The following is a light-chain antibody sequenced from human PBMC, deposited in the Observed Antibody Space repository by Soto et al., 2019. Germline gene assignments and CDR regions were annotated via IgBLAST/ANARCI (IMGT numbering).Light chain of an antibody. J-gene: IGKJ1*01. CDR3: QRYNSAPRT. V-gene: IGKV1-27*01. CDR1: QAINNY. Sequence: DIQMTQSPSSLSASVGDRVTITCRASQAINNYVAWYQQRPGQVPNLLIYGASTLQSGVPIRLSGSGSGTDFTLTTSSLQPEDVEVYYCQRYNSAPRTFRQGTTVDIK. CDR2: GAS.